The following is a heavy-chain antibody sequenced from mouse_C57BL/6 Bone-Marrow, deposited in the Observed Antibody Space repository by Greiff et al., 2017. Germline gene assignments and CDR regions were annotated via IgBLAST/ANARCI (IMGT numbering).Heavy chain of an antibody. J-gene: IGHJ3*01. CDR3: AREGGGSSGFSFAY. CDR2: IYPGSGST. Sequence: QVQLQQPGAELVTPGASVKMSCKASGYTFTSYWITWVKQRPGQGLEWIGDIYPGSGSTNYNEKFKSKATLTVDTSSSTAYMQLSSLTSEDSAVYYCAREGGGSSGFSFAYWGQGTLVTVSA. D-gene: IGHD3-2*02. V-gene: IGHV1-55*01. CDR1: GYTFTSYW.